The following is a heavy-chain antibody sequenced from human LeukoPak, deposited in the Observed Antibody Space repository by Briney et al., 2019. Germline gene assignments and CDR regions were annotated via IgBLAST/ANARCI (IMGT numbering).Heavy chain of an antibody. Sequence: SVKVSCKASGGTFSRFTISWVRQAPGQGLEWMGGIIPIFGTANYAQKFQGRVTITADESTSTAYMELSSLRSEDTAVYYCARAYYYGSGSYDWGQGTLVTVSS. CDR3: ARAYYYGSGSYD. J-gene: IGHJ4*02. CDR2: IIPIFGTA. D-gene: IGHD3-10*01. CDR1: GGTFSRFT. V-gene: IGHV1-69*01.